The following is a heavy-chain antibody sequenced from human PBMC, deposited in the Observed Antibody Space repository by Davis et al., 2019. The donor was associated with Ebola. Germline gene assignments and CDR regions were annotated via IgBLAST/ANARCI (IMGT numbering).Heavy chain of an antibody. D-gene: IGHD1-26*01. V-gene: IGHV1-69*06. CDR2: IIPIFGTA. CDR3: ARGSYSGSYSFYYGMDV. CDR1: GGTFSSYA. Sequence: SVKVSCKASGGTFSSYAISWVRQAPGQGLEWMGGIIPIFGTANYAQKFQGRVTITADKSTSTAYMELSSLGSEDTAVYYCARGSYSGSYSFYYGMDVWGQGTTVTVSS. J-gene: IGHJ6*02.